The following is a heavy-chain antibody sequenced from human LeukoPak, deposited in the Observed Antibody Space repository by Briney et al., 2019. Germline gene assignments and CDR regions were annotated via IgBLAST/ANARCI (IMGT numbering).Heavy chain of an antibody. V-gene: IGHV3-33*01. J-gene: IGHJ4*02. Sequence: GGSLRLSCAASGFTFSSYTMHWVRQAPGKGLEWVALIWSDSSNSGYAVSVKGRFTISRDNSKNTLSLQMNSLRAEDTTIYYCTRDNLAWRHYFDSWGQGTLVSVSS. CDR2: IWSDSSNS. CDR3: TRDNLAWRHYFDS. CDR1: GFTFSSYT.